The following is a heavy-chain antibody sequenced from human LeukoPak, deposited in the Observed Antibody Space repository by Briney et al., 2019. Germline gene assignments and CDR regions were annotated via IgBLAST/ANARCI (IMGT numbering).Heavy chain of an antibody. J-gene: IGHJ5*02. D-gene: IGHD1-7*01. V-gene: IGHV4-34*01. CDR1: GGSFSGYY. CDR2: INHSGST. Sequence: PSETLSLTCAVYGGSFSGYYGSWIRQPPGKGLEWIGEINHSGSTSYNPSLKSRVTISVDTSKNQFSLKLSSVPAADTAVYYCAKGITGTTRWFDPWGQGTLVTVSS. CDR3: AKGITGTTRWFDP.